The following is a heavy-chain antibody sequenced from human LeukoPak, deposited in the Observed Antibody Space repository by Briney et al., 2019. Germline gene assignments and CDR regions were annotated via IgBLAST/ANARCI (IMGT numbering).Heavy chain of an antibody. J-gene: IGHJ4*02. D-gene: IGHD6-13*01. Sequence: SETLSLTCAVSGGSISTSKWWNWVRQPPGKGLEWIGEIYHSGSTNYNPSLKSRVTISVDTSKNQFSLKLSSVTAADTAVYYCARLYSSSLGRVFDYWGQGTLVTVSS. CDR3: ARLYSSSLGRVFDY. V-gene: IGHV4-4*02. CDR2: IYHSGST. CDR1: GGSISTSKW.